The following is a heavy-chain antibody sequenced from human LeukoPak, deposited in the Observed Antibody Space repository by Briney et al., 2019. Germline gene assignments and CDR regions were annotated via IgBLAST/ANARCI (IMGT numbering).Heavy chain of an antibody. V-gene: IGHV4-39*01. CDR1: GGSISSPDPY. Sequence: SETLSLTCIVSGGSISSPDPYWGWVRQPPGKGLEWVGDVYYTGGTSYNPSLKSRATIFVDTSKNQFFLRLHSVTAADTAVYYCARHTAIFGFDPWGLGTLVTVSS. CDR3: ARHTAIFGFDP. CDR2: VYYTGGT. D-gene: IGHD3-3*01. J-gene: IGHJ5*02.